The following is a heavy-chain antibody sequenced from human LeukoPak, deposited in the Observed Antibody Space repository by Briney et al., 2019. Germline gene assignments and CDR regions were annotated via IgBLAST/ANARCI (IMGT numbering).Heavy chain of an antibody. Sequence: SETPSLTCTVSGGSISSYYWSWIRQPPGKGLEWIGYIYYSGSTNYNPSLKSRVTISVDTSKNQFSLKLSSVTAADTAVYYCARDGGYYDFWSGSAYYYGMDVWGQGTTVTVSS. J-gene: IGHJ6*02. CDR2: IYYSGST. D-gene: IGHD3-3*01. CDR3: ARDGGYYDFWSGSAYYYGMDV. CDR1: GGSISSYY. V-gene: IGHV4-59*01.